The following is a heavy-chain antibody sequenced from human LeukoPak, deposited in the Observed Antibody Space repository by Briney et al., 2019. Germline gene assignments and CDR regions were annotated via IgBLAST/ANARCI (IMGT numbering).Heavy chain of an antibody. Sequence: GASVKVSCKASGYTFTSYGISWVRQAPGQGLEWMGWISTHNGNTKYAQNLQGRVTMTTDTSTSTAYMELRSLRSDDTAVYYCARSDRSGYYFDDSWGQGTLVTLSS. D-gene: IGHD3-22*01. CDR1: GYTFTSYG. V-gene: IGHV1-18*01. CDR2: ISTHNGNT. CDR3: ARSDRSGYYFDDS. J-gene: IGHJ4*02.